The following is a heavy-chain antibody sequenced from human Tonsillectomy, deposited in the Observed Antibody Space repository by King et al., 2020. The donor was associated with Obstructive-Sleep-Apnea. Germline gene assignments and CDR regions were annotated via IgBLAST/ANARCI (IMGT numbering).Heavy chain of an antibody. CDR1: VGSISSGGYY. CDR3: ARAQGYYSSFDY. CDR2: IYYSGST. J-gene: IGHJ4*02. D-gene: IGHD3-10*01. Sequence: VQLQESGPGLVKPSQTLSLTCTVSVGSISSGGYYWSWVRQHPGKGLEWIGYIYYSGSTYSNPSLKSRVTISVETSKNQFSLKLSSVTAADTAMYYCARAQGYYSSFDYWGQGTLVTVSS. V-gene: IGHV4-31*03.